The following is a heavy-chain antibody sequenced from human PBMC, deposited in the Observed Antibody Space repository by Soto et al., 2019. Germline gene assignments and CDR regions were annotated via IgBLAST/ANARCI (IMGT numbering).Heavy chain of an antibody. CDR3: AKDEGITGTTLNY. V-gene: IGHV3-23*01. CDR2: ISGSGGST. CDR1: GFTFSSYV. D-gene: IGHD1-7*01. Sequence: EVQLLESGGGLVQPGGSLRLSCAASGFTFSSYVMSWVRQAPGKGLEWVSAISGSGGSTYYADSVKGRFTISRDNSKNTLYLQMNSLRAEDTAVYYCAKDEGITGTTLNYWGQGTLVTVSS. J-gene: IGHJ4*02.